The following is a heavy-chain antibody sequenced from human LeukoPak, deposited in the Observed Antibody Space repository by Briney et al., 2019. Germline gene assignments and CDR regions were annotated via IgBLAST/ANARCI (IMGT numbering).Heavy chain of an antibody. D-gene: IGHD6-13*01. CDR3: ARDRGPFIEQQLVYPRAFDI. J-gene: IGHJ3*02. CDR1: GFTFSSYS. Sequence: PGGSLRLSCAASGFTFSSYSMNWVRQAPGKGLEWVSYISSSSSAIYYADSVKGRFTISRDNAKNSLYLQMNSLRAGDTAVYYCARDRGPFIEQQLVYPRAFDIWGQGTMVTVSS. CDR2: ISSSSSAI. V-gene: IGHV3-48*01.